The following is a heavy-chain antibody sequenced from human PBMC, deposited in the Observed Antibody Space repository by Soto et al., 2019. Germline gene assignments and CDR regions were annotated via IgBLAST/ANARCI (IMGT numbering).Heavy chain of an antibody. Sequence: QVQVQESGPGLVKPSETLSLTCTVSGGSINNYYCSWIRQAAGKGLEWIGRIYSSGTTNYNPSLKSRVTMSVDMYKSQFSLTLRSVTAADTAVYYCVRDIGGSGWFAPWGQGTLVAVSS. J-gene: IGHJ5*02. CDR3: VRDIGGSGWFAP. D-gene: IGHD2-15*01. CDR1: GGSINNYY. V-gene: IGHV4-4*07. CDR2: IYSSGTT.